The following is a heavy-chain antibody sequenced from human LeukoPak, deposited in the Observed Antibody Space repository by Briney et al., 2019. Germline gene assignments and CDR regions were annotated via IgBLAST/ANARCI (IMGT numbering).Heavy chain of an antibody. J-gene: IGHJ4*02. V-gene: IGHV3-74*01. CDR3: ARAIGLDFDF. D-gene: IGHD2/OR15-2a*01. Sequence: GGSLRLSCAASGFTFSGYWMHWVRQAPGKGLVWVSRINSDGSSTTYVDSVKGRFTISRDNAKNTLYLQMNSLRAEDTAMYYCARAIGLDFDFWGQGTLVTVSS. CDR1: GFTFSGYW. CDR2: INSDGSST.